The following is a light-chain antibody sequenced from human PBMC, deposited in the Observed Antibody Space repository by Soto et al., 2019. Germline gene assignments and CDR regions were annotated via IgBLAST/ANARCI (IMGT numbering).Light chain of an antibody. J-gene: IGLJ2*01. CDR3: TSYGGRDDTL. Sequence: QSALTQPPSASGSPGQSVTISCTGTSSDVGAYDRVSWYQQHPGKPPKLIIYAVTDRTSGVPDRFSGSKSGNTASLTVSGLQAEDEADYYCTSYGGRDDTLFGGGTKLTVL. CDR2: AVT. CDR1: SSDVGAYDR. V-gene: IGLV2-8*01.